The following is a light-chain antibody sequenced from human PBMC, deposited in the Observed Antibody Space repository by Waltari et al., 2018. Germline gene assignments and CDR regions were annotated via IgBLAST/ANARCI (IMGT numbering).Light chain of an antibody. CDR2: HAS. CDR1: QSVSTY. Sequence: EIVLTQSPGTLSLSQGERATFSCRASQSVSTYLAWYQQKPGQAPRLLIYHASTRATGIPDRFSGSGSGTDFSLTISRLEPEDFAVYHCQHYLRLPATFGQGTKVEIK. J-gene: IGKJ1*01. V-gene: IGKV3-20*01. CDR3: QHYLRLPAT.